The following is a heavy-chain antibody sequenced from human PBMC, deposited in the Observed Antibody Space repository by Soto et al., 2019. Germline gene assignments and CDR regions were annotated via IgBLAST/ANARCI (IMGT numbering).Heavy chain of an antibody. D-gene: IGHD4-17*01. Sequence: PGGSLSLSCAASGFTFSFSEMTWVRQAPGKGLEWVSYISSSGSTIYYTDSVKGRFTISRDNGKKSLHLQMNSLRAEDTAVYYCARALDYGDYQARFDPWGKGTLVTV. V-gene: IGHV3-48*03. CDR1: GFTFSFSE. CDR2: ISSSGSTI. J-gene: IGHJ5*02. CDR3: ARALDYGDYQARFDP.